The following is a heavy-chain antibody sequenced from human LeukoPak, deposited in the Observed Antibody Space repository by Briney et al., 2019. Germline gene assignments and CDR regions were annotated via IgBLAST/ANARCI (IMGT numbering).Heavy chain of an antibody. J-gene: IGHJ1*01. V-gene: IGHV3-9*01. CDR2: ISWNSGSI. CDR3: TTDMRTYSSSWYQRYFQH. Sequence: PGGSLRLSCAASGFTFDDYVMHWVRQAPGKGLEWVSGISWNSGSIGYADSVKGRFTISRDNAKNSLYLLMNSLKTEDTALYYCTTDMRTYSSSWYQRYFQHWGQGTLVTVSS. CDR1: GFTFDDYV. D-gene: IGHD6-13*01.